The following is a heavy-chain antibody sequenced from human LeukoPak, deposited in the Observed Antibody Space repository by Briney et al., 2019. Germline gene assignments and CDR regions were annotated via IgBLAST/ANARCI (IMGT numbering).Heavy chain of an antibody. Sequence: EASVKVSFKDSGGTFSSYAISWVRQAPGQGLARMGGIIPIFGTANYPKKFQGRVTMTADESTGTADMELSSLRSEDTAVYYCASLYGSGSYNFDYWGQGTLVSVSS. J-gene: IGHJ4*02. CDR1: GGTFSSYA. D-gene: IGHD3-10*01. CDR3: ASLYGSGSYNFDY. V-gene: IGHV1-69*13. CDR2: IIPIFGTA.